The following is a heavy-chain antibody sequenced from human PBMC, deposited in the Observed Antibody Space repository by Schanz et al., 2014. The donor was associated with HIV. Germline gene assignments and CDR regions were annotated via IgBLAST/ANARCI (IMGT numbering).Heavy chain of an antibody. CDR2: IYYSGST. Sequence: QVQLQESGPGLVKPSQTLSLTCTVSGGSISSGGYYWSWIRQHPGKGLEWIGYIYYSGSTYYNPSLKSRVSISVDTSKNRFSLKLSSVTAADTAVYYCARDVPSGGFDYWGQGTLVIVSS. CDR1: GGSISSGGYY. D-gene: IGHD3-10*01. J-gene: IGHJ4*02. V-gene: IGHV4-31*03. CDR3: ARDVPSGGFDY.